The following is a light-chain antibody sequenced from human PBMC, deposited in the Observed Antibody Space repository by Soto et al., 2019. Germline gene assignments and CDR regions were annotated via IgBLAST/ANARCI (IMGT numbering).Light chain of an antibody. Sequence: EIGITHSPSTLSGSPGEGASLSFRASQSVSSNLAWYQQKPGQTPRLLIYDTSTRDNGIPARFSGSGSGTEFTLTISSLQPEDFAAYYCQHYNKWTITFGRGTKVDIK. V-gene: IGKV3-15*01. CDR3: QHYNKWTIT. CDR1: QSVSSN. J-gene: IGKJ4*01. CDR2: DTS.